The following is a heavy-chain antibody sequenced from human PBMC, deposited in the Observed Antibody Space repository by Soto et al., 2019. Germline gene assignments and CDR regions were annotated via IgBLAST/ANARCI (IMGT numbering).Heavy chain of an antibody. CDR2: IWYDGSNK. D-gene: IGHD5-12*01. Sequence: GGSLRLSCAASGFTFSSYGMHWVRQAPGKGLEWVAVIWYDGSNKYYADSVKGRFTISRDNSKNTLYLQMNSLRAEDTAVYYCARDSVAHSGYDSFPAAGTYYYYYGMDVWGQGTTVTVSS. V-gene: IGHV3-33*01. J-gene: IGHJ6*02. CDR1: GFTFSSYG. CDR3: ARDSVAHSGYDSFPAAGTYYYYYGMDV.